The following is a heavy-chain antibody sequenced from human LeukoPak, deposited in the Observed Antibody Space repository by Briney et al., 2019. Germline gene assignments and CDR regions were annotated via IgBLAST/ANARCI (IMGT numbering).Heavy chain of an antibody. D-gene: IGHD3-9*01. CDR3: ARGGILTGYHFDY. CDR1: GFTFSSHG. CDR2: ISPSGGIT. Sequence: GGSLRLSCAASGFTFSSHGMNWVRQAPGKGLEWVSGISPSGGITYYTDSVKGRFTISRDNAKNSLYLQMNSLRAEDTAVYYCARGGILTGYHFDYWGQGTLVTVSS. V-gene: IGHV3-23*01. J-gene: IGHJ4*02.